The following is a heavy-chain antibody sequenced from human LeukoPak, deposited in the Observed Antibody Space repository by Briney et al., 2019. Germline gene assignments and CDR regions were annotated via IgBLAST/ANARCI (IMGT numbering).Heavy chain of an antibody. D-gene: IGHD4-23*01. V-gene: IGHV4-34*12. J-gene: IGHJ4*02. CDR2: NLYSVKS. CDR3: ARLRDARWLLEY. Sequence: PSETLSLTCAVYGGSFSGYYWGWIRQPPGKGLEWIASNLYSVKSYYNPSFNSRVTISVDTSNNRLSLRLTSVNAADTAVYYCARLRDARWLLEYWGQGTLVTVSS. CDR1: GGSFSGYY.